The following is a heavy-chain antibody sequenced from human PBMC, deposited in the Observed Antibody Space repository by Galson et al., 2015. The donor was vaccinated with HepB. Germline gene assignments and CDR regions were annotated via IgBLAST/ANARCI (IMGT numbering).Heavy chain of an antibody. V-gene: IGHV4-31*03. CDR1: GGSISSGGYY. D-gene: IGHD3-10*01. J-gene: IGHJ4*02. Sequence: TLSLTCTVSGGSISSGGYYWSWIRQHPGKGLEWIGYIYYSGSTYYNPSLKSRVTISVDTSKNQFSLKLSSVTAADTAVYYCARRYYGSGSRFDYWGQGTLVTVSS. CDR2: IYYSGST. CDR3: ARRYYGSGSRFDY.